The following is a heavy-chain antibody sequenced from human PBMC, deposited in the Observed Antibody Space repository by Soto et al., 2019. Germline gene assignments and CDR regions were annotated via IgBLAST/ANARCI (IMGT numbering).Heavy chain of an antibody. D-gene: IGHD3-10*01. V-gene: IGHV4-30-2*01. CDR3: ARQTYGSGSPLNWFDP. Sequence: SETLSLTCAVSGGSISSGGYSWSWIRQPPGKGLEWIGYIYHSGSTYYNPSLKSRVTISVDRSKNQFSLKLSSVTAADTAVYYCARQTYGSGSPLNWFDPWGQGTLVTVSS. CDR1: GGSISSGGYS. J-gene: IGHJ5*02. CDR2: IYHSGST.